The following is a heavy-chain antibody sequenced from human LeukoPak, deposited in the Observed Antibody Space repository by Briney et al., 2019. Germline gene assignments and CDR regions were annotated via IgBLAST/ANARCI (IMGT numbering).Heavy chain of an antibody. CDR1: GYIFFNYG. CDR2: ISPNNGNT. J-gene: IGHJ5*02. Sequence: ASVTVSCKASGYIFFNYGINWVRQAPGQSLEWMGWISPNNGNTDFAQNFQDRVTMTTDASTSTVYMELRSLRSDDTAMYYCARGLPIPSRSWYPFDPWGQGTLVTVSS. CDR3: ARGLPIPSRSWYPFDP. V-gene: IGHV1-18*01. D-gene: IGHD6-13*01.